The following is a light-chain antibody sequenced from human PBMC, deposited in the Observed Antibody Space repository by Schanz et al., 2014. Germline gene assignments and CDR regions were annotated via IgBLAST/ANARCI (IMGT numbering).Light chain of an antibody. CDR1: QSVLYTSDSKNY. CDR2: WAS. Sequence: DIVMTQSPDSLPVSLGERATIHCKSSQSVLYTSDSKNYLAWYQHKPGQPPKLLIYWASTRESGVPDRFSGSGSGTDFTLTISSLQAEDVAVYYCQQYYSLPLTFGGGTKVEVK. CDR3: QQYYSLPLT. J-gene: IGKJ4*01. V-gene: IGKV4-1*01.